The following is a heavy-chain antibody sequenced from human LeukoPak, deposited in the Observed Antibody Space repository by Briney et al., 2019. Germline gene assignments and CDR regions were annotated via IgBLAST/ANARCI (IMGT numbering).Heavy chain of an antibody. V-gene: IGHV3-48*02. J-gene: IGHJ4*02. Sequence: GGSLRLSCAASGFTFSSYSMNWVRQAPGKGLEWVSHITASGTAMFYADSVKGRFTISRDNAKNSLYLQMNSLRDEDTAVYYCAKDVGKWESLHFFDYWGQGTLVTVSS. D-gene: IGHD1-26*01. CDR2: ITASGTAM. CDR3: AKDVGKWESLHFFDY. CDR1: GFTFSSYS.